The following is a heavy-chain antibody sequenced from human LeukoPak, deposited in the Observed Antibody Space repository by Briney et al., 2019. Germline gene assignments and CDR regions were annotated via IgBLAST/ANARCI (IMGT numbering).Heavy chain of an antibody. Sequence: GGSLRLSCAASGFTFSSYAMSWVRQAPGKGLEWVSAISGSGGSTYYADSVKGRFTISRDNSKNTLYLQLSSLRAEDTAVYYCAQGFSSGWYPYWGQGSLVSVSS. J-gene: IGHJ4*02. D-gene: IGHD6-19*01. CDR3: AQGFSSGWYPY. V-gene: IGHV3-23*01. CDR1: GFTFSSYA. CDR2: ISGSGGST.